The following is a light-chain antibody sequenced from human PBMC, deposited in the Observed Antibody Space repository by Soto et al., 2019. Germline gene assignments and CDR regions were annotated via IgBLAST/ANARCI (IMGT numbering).Light chain of an antibody. J-gene: IGKJ2*01. CDR3: QQRSNWPQYT. CDR2: GAS. V-gene: IGKV3-11*01. Sequence: EIVLTQSPGTLSLSPGERATLSCRASQSVSNNYLAWYQQKPGQAPRLLIYGASNRATDIPARFSGSGSGTDFTLTISSLEPEDFAAYYCQQRSNWPQYTFGQGTKVDIK. CDR1: QSVSNNY.